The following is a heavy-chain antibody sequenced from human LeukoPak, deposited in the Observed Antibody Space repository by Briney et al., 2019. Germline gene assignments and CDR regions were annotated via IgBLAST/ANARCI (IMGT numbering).Heavy chain of an antibody. CDR1: GFTFSSYA. V-gene: IGHV3-30*04. J-gene: IGHJ4*02. Sequence: GGSLRLSCAASGFTFSSYAMHWVRQAPGKGLEWVAVISYDGSYKYHADSVKGRFSISRDNSKNSLYLQMNSLRSEDTAMYYCAKESGKFDYWGQGTLVAVPS. CDR2: ISYDGSYK. CDR3: AKESGKFDY.